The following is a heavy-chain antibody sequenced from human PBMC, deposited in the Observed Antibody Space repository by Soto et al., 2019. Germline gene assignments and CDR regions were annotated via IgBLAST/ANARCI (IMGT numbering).Heavy chain of an antibody. CDR3: TRDDVHFNGDRYYGVPMDV. V-gene: IGHV3-66*01. D-gene: IGHD2-8*01. Sequence: EVQLVESGGDLVQPGGSLRLSCAASGFSVSSKYMSWARQAPGKGLEWVSLIQRGGTTYYAGSVKGRFTISRDYSENTLFLQMNSLRVEDPAVYYCTRDDVHFNGDRYYGVPMDVWGKGTTVTVSA. CDR1: GFSVSSKY. J-gene: IGHJ6*04. CDR2: IQRGGTT.